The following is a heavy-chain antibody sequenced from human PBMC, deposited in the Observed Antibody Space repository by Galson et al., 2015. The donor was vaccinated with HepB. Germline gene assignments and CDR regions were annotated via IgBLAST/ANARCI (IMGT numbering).Heavy chain of an antibody. CDR2: IPYDGSNK. V-gene: IGHV3-30*18. J-gene: IGHJ5*01. CDR1: GFILSGYA. Sequence: SLRLSCAASGFILSGYAMHWVRQAPGKGLEWVALIPYDGSNKYYADSVKGRFTISRDNSKNTLSLQMNSLRIEDTAVYFCAKDVIHRGISSFDSWGQGTLVTVSS. D-gene: IGHD3-10*01. CDR3: AKDVIHRGISSFDS.